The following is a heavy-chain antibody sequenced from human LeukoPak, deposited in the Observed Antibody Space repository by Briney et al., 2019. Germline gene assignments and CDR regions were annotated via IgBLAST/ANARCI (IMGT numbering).Heavy chain of an antibody. D-gene: IGHD3-3*01. CDR3: ASNGVNYDSPHYYYYYMDV. CDR1: GYTFTSYY. Sequence: ASVKVSCKASGYTFTSYYMHWVRQAPGQGLEWMGIINPSGGSTSYAQKFQGRVTMTRDTCTSAVYMELSSLKFEDTAVYYCASNGVNYDSPHYYYYYMDVWGKGTTVTVSS. V-gene: IGHV1-46*01. CDR2: INPSGGST. J-gene: IGHJ6*03.